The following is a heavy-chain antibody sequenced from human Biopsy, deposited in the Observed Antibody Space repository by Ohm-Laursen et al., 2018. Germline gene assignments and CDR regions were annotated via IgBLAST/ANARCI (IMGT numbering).Heavy chain of an antibody. D-gene: IGHD1-1*01. CDR2: ISPSSTTI. CDR1: GFTFTDYD. J-gene: IGHJ6*02. V-gene: IGHV3-11*01. Sequence: SLRLPCAASGFTFTDYDISWVRHVPGQGLEWLALISPSSTTIYYADSVRGRFFISRDDAKNSVSLEMSSLRADDTALYFCARNVRLEMTDHSGVTTYSRYFAMDAWGRGTTVTVSS. CDR3: ARNVRLEMTDHSGVTTYSRYFAMDA.